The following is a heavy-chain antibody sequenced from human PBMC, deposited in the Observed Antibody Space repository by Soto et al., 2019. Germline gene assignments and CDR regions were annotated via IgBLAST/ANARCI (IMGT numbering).Heavy chain of an antibody. J-gene: IGHJ4*02. CDR3: ARGNYADY. V-gene: IGHV4-61*03. CDR2: IYSSGTT. Sequence: SETLSLTCTVSGATVSRGDYFWPWIRQPPGKGLEWIGYIYSSGTTNYNPALKSRVTISLDTSRSYFSLKLTSVTAADTAIYYCARGNYADYWGQGTLVTVS. CDR1: GATVSRGDYF. D-gene: IGHD4-4*01.